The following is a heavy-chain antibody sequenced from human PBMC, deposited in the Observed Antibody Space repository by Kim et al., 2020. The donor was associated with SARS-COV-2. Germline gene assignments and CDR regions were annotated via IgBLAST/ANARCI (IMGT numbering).Heavy chain of an antibody. CDR1: GGSFSGYY. CDR2: INHSGST. D-gene: IGHD6-19*01. J-gene: IGHJ4*02. V-gene: IGHV4-34*01. CDR3: ASLTGYSSGFPDY. Sequence: SETLSLTCAVYGGSFSGYYWSWIRQPPGKGLEWIGEINHSGSTNYNPSLKSRVTISVDTSKNQFSLKLSSVTAADMAVYYCASLTGYSSGFPDYWGQGTLVTVSS.